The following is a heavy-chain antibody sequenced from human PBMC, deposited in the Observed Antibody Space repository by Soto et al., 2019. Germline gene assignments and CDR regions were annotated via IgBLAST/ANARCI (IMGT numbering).Heavy chain of an antibody. Sequence: ASVKVSCKASGYTFTGYYMHWVRQAPGQGLEWMGIINPSGGSTNYAQKFQGRVTMTRDTSTSTVYMELSSLRSEDTAVYYCARDRDSNYFDYWGQGTLVTVSS. CDR3: ARDRDSNYFDY. D-gene: IGHD6-13*01. CDR2: INPSGGST. J-gene: IGHJ4*02. CDR1: GYTFTGYY. V-gene: IGHV1-46*03.